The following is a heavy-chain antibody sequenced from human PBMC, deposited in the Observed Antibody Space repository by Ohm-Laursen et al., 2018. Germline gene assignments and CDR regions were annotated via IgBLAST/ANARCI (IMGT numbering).Heavy chain of an antibody. CDR3: AKDRIAVTGNWYFDL. V-gene: IGHV3-9*01. CDR1: GFTFDGYA. Sequence: SLRLSCSASGFTFDGYAMHWARQAPGKGLEWVSGISWNSNSIGYADSVKGRFTISRDNAKNSLYLQMNSLRAEDTALYHCAKDRIAVTGNWYFDLWGRGTLVTVSS. D-gene: IGHD6-19*01. J-gene: IGHJ2*01. CDR2: ISWNSNSI.